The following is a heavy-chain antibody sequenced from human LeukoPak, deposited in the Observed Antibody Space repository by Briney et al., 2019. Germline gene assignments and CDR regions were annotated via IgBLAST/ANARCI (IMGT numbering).Heavy chain of an antibody. J-gene: IGHJ4*02. Sequence: PSETLSLTCSVSGDSIRSFFWSWIRQPPGKGLEWIGYIYYTGSTNYNPSLKSRVTISVDTSKNQFSLKLSSVTAADTAVYYCARDRQGGSFFDYWGQGTLVTVSS. CDR2: IYYTGST. CDR1: GDSIRSFF. V-gene: IGHV4-59*01. D-gene: IGHD3-16*01. CDR3: ARDRQGGSFFDY.